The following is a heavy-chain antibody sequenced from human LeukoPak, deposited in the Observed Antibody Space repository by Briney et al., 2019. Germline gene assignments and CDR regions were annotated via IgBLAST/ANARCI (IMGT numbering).Heavy chain of an antibody. J-gene: IGHJ4*02. Sequence: SVKVSCKASGFTLSSSVMQWVRQARGQRLEWIGWIVVGSGNTNYAQKFQERVTITRDMSTSTAYKELSSLRSEDTAVYYCAADIVGATGYYFDYWGQGTLVTVSS. CDR1: GFTLSSSV. CDR3: AADIVGATGYYFDY. V-gene: IGHV1-58*02. D-gene: IGHD1-26*01. CDR2: IVVGSGNT.